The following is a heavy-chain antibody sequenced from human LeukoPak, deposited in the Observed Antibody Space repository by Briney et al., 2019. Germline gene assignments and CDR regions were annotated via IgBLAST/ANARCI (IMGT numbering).Heavy chain of an antibody. CDR1: GFTFSSYG. J-gene: IGHJ4*02. Sequence: PGGSLRLSCAASGFTFSSYGMHWVRQAPGKGLEWVAVIWYEGSNKYYADSVKGRFTISRDNSKNTLYLQMNSLRAEDTAVYYCAREPTLYCGGDCYSDYWGQGTLVTVSS. V-gene: IGHV3-33*01. CDR3: AREPTLYCGGDCYSDY. D-gene: IGHD2-21*02. CDR2: IWYEGSNK.